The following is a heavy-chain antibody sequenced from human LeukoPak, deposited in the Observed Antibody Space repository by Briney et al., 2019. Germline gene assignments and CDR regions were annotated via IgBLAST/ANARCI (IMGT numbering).Heavy chain of an antibody. V-gene: IGHV4-59*01. Sequence: SETLSLTCTVSGGSISSYYWSWIRQPPGKGLEWIGYIYHSGSTNYNPSLKSRVTISVDTSKNQFSLKLSSVTAADTAVYYCARGYSYGPDVWGKGTTVTISS. CDR1: GGSISSYY. J-gene: IGHJ6*04. CDR3: ARGYSYGPDV. D-gene: IGHD5-18*01. CDR2: IYHSGST.